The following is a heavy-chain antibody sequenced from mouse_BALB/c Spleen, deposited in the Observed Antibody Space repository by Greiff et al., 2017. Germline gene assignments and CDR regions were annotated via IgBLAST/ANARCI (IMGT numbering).Heavy chain of an antibody. CDR3: LITTATSDYAMDD. D-gene: IGHD1-2*01. J-gene: IGHJ4*01. Sequence: QVQLQQSGAELVKPGASVKLSCKASGYTFTSYYMYWVKQRPGQGLEWIGDINPSNGGTNFNEKFKSKATLTVDKSSSTAYMQLSSLTSEDSAVYYCLITTATSDYAMDDWGQGTSVTVSS. CDR2: INPSNGGT. V-gene: IGHV1-53*01. CDR1: GYTFTSYY.